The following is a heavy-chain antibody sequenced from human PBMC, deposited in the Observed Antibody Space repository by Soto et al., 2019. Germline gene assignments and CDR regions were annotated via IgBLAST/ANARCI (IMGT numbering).Heavy chain of an antibody. J-gene: IGHJ4*02. CDR1: GFVFSDYS. V-gene: IGHV3-48*02. Sequence: GGSLRLSCAGSGFVFSDYSMNWVRQAPGRGLEWVSHISSIGTNTYYAASVRGRFTISMDNAKNSLFLRMISLKDDDTAVYYCTRGTKGGSPPLWGRGTLVTVSS. CDR2: ISSIGTNT. CDR3: TRGTKGGSPPL. D-gene: IGHD1-7*01.